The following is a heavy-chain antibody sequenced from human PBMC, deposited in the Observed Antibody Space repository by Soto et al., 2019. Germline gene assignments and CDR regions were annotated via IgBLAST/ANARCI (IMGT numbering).Heavy chain of an antibody. D-gene: IGHD6-19*01. CDR3: ASLYSSGWGYYGMDV. CDR2: SSSSSSTI. Sequence: EVQLVESGGGLVQPGGSLRLSCAASGFTFSSYSMNWVRQAPGKGLEWVSYSSSSSSTIYYADSVKGRFTISRDNAKNSRYLQMNSLRDEDTAVYYCASLYSSGWGYYGMDVWGQGTTVTVSS. CDR1: GFTFSSYS. V-gene: IGHV3-48*02. J-gene: IGHJ6*02.